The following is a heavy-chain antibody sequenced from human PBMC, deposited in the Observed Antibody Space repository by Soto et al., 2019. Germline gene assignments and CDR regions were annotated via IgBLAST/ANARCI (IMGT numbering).Heavy chain of an antibody. CDR3: ARNDYGDYASPDY. D-gene: IGHD4-17*01. V-gene: IGHV5-10-1*01. CDR1: GYTFTTYW. Sequence: EVQLVQSGAEVKKPGESLRISCKGSGYTFTTYWISWVRQRPGKGLEWMGRIDPSDSYTNYSPSFQGHVTISADKSISPAYLQWSSLKASDTAMYYCARNDYGDYASPDYWAQGTLVTVSS. J-gene: IGHJ4*02. CDR2: IDPSDSYT.